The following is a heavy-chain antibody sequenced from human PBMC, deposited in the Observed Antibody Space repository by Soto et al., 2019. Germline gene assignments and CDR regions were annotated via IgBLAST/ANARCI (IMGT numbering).Heavy chain of an antibody. CDR2: MLHSGST. V-gene: IGHV4-4*02. Sequence: QLQLQESGPGLVKPSGTLSLTCAVSGDSVISNWWWGWVRQSPGKGGEWIADMLHSGSTNYSPSLESRVTLSVDKSKNQFSLKMNSVTAADTAVYFCVMSPGWYKIDPWGQGILVTVTS. J-gene: IGHJ5*02. CDR3: VMSPGWYKIDP. D-gene: IGHD6-19*01. CDR1: GDSVISNWW.